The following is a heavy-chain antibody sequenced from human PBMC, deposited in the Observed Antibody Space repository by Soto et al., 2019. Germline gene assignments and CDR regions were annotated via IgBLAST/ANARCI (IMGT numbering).Heavy chain of an antibody. D-gene: IGHD2-2*01. J-gene: IGHJ6*02. Sequence: GASVKVSCKASGGTFSSNAISWVRQAPGQGLEWLGGIIPILGAPKYAQKFQGRVTIIADESTSTVIMELSSLRSEDTAVYYCARDKDVAIVPAAEFYYSYDMDVWGQGSTVTVSS. CDR3: ARDKDVAIVPAAEFYYSYDMDV. CDR1: GGTFSSNA. V-gene: IGHV1-69*13. CDR2: IIPILGAP.